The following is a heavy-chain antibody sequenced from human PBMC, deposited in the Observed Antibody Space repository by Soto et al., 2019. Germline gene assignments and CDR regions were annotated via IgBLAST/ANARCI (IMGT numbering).Heavy chain of an antibody. CDR1: GFTFSSYA. D-gene: IGHD3-22*01. J-gene: IGHJ4*02. Sequence: GGSLRLSCAASGFTFSSYAMHWVRQAPGKGLEWVAVISYDGSNKYYADSVKGRFTISRDNSKNTLYLQMNSLRAEDTAVYYCARDYYYDSSGYYRSDYWGQGTLVTVSS. CDR3: ARDYYYDSSGYYRSDY. CDR2: ISYDGSNK. V-gene: IGHV3-30-3*01.